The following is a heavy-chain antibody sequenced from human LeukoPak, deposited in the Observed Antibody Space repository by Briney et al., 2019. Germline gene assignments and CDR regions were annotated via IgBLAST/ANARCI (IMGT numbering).Heavy chain of an antibody. D-gene: IGHD4/OR15-4a*01. CDR2: IRYDGSRK. J-gene: IGHJ3*02. CDR3: AKVSLNMVNDAFDI. V-gene: IGHV3-30*02. CDR1: GFSFSSYG. Sequence: LAGGSLRLSCAGSGFSFSSYGMHWVRQAPDKGLEWVAFIRYDGSRKYYADSVKGRSTISRDNSKNTLYLQMNSLRAEDTAMYYCAKVSLNMVNDAFDIWGQGTMVSVSS.